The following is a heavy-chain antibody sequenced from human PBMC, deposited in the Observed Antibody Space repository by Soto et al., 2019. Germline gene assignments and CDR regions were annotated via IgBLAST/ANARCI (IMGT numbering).Heavy chain of an antibody. Sequence: GESLKISCKGSGYSFTSYWIGWVRQRPGKGMEWMWIIYPGDSDTSHSPSFQGQVTISADKSISTAYLQWSTLKASDTAMYYCARTAPGYPAGYFDYWGQGTLVTVSS. CDR2: IYPGDSDT. J-gene: IGHJ4*02. V-gene: IGHV5-51*01. CDR1: GYSFTSYW. CDR3: ARTAPGYPAGYFDY. D-gene: IGHD1-1*01.